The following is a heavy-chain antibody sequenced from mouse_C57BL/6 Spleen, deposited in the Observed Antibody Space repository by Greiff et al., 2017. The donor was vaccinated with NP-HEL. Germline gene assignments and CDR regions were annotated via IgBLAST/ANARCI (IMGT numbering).Heavy chain of an antibody. V-gene: IGHV1-82*01. Sequence: VQLQQSGPELVKPGASVKISCKASGYAFSSSWMNWVKQRPGKGLEWIGRIYPGDGDTNYNGKFKGKATLTADKSSSTAYMQLSSLTSEDSAVYFCANPSYYYGSSSLAYWGQGTLVTVSA. CDR3: ANPSYYYGSSSLAY. J-gene: IGHJ3*01. CDR2: IYPGDGDT. CDR1: GYAFSSSW. D-gene: IGHD1-1*01.